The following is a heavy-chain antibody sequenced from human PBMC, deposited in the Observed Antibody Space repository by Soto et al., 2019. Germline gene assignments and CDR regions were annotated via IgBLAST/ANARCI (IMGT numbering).Heavy chain of an antibody. Sequence: SETLSLTCTFSVVSISSTSSYCGWIRQLPWKGLEWIATIYYTGSTYYNPSLKSRVTISVDTSENQFSLKLYSVTAADTAVFYCARHLDYYDSSSYFEHWGQGTLVNVS. J-gene: IGHJ4*02. V-gene: IGHV4-39*01. CDR3: ARHLDYYDSSSYFEH. CDR1: VVSISSTSSY. D-gene: IGHD3-22*01. CDR2: IYYTGST.